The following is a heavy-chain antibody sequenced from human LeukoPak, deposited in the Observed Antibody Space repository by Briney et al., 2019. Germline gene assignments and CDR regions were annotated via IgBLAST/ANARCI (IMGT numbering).Heavy chain of an antibody. CDR3: AREGVGATYFDY. CDR2: INHSGST. Sequence: PSETLSLTCAVYGGSFSGYYWSWIRQPPGRGLEWIGQINHSGSTNYNPSLKSRVTISVDTSKNQFFLKLTSVTAADTAVYYCAREGVGATYFDYWGQGTLVTVSS. CDR1: GGSFSGYY. D-gene: IGHD1-26*01. J-gene: IGHJ4*02. V-gene: IGHV4-34*01.